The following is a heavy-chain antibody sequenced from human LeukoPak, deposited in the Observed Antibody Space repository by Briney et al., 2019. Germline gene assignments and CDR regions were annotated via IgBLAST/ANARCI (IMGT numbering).Heavy chain of an antibody. Sequence: GESLKISCKGSGYNFTSYWVGWVRQMPGKGLQCLGTIYPGDSDTRYSPSFQGQVTISVDKSVSTAHLQWSSLKASDTAMYYCARSDSSGGARGIQYWGQGTPVTVSS. J-gene: IGHJ1*01. CDR2: IYPGDSDT. CDR3: ARSDSSGGARGIQY. CDR1: GYNFTSYW. V-gene: IGHV5-51*01. D-gene: IGHD3-22*01.